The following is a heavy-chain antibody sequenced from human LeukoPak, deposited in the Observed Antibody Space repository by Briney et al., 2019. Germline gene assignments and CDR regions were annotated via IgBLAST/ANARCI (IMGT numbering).Heavy chain of an antibody. CDR1: GGSFSGYY. Sequence: NTSETLSLTCAVYGGSFSGYYWSWIRQPPGKGLEWIGEINHSGSTNYNPSLKSRVTISVDTSKNQFSLKLSSVTAADTAVYYCARLNLRTLTYYFDYWGQGTLVTVSS. CDR2: INHSGST. J-gene: IGHJ4*02. CDR3: ARLNLRTLTYYFDY. D-gene: IGHD3/OR15-3a*01. V-gene: IGHV4-34*01.